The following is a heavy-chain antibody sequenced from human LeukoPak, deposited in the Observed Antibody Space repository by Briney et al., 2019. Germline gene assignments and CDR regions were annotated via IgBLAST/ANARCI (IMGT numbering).Heavy chain of an antibody. Sequence: ASVKVSCKASGYTFSHYAMNWVRQAPGQGLEWMGWINTNTGNPTYAQGFTGRFVFSLDASVSTAYLQISSLKAEDTAVYYCARGEYSSGWGNWGQGTLVTVSS. D-gene: IGHD6-19*01. J-gene: IGHJ4*02. CDR3: ARGEYSSGWGN. CDR2: INTNTGNP. CDR1: GYTFSHYA. V-gene: IGHV7-4-1*02.